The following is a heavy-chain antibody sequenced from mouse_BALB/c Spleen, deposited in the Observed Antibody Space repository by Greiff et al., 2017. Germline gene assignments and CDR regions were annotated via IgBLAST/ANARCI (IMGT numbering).Heavy chain of an antibody. CDR1: GYAFTNYL. CDR3: ARYWDGGDY. D-gene: IGHD4-1*01. CDR2: INPGSGGT. Sequence: QVQLQHSGAELVRPGTSVKVSCKASGYAFTNYLIEWVKQRPGQGLEWIGVINPGSGGTNYNEKFKGKATLTADKSSSTAYMQLSSLTSDDSAVYFCARYWDGGDYWGQGTTLTVSS. J-gene: IGHJ2*01. V-gene: IGHV1-54*03.